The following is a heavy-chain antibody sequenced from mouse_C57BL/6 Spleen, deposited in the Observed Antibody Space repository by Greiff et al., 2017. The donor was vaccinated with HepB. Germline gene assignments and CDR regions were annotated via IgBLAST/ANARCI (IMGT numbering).Heavy chain of an antibody. CDR2: IYPSDSET. J-gene: IGHJ2*01. Sequence: QVQLKQPGAELVRPGSSVKLSCKASGYTFTSYWMDWVKQRPGQGLEWIGNIYPSDSETHYNQKFKDKATLTVDKSSSTAYMQLSSLTSEDSAVYYCARDGSSYRDYWGQGTTLTVSS. CDR3: ARDGSSYRDY. CDR1: GYTFTSYW. V-gene: IGHV1-61*01. D-gene: IGHD1-1*01.